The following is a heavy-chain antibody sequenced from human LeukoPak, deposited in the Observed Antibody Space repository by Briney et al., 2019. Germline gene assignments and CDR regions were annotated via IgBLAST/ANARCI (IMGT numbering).Heavy chain of an antibody. CDR2: IYSGGST. Sequence: PGGSLRLSCAASGFTVSSNYMSWVRQAPGKGLEWVSVIYSGGSTYYADSVKGRFTISRDNSKNTLYLQMNSLRAEDTAVYYCAKDLWSTGAAFDIWGQGTMVTVSS. J-gene: IGHJ3*02. CDR1: GFTVSSNY. CDR3: AKDLWSTGAAFDI. D-gene: IGHD1-1*01. V-gene: IGHV3-66*01.